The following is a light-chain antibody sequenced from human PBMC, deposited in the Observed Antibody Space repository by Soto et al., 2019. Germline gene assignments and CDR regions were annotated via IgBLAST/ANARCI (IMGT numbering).Light chain of an antibody. V-gene: IGKV3-15*01. CDR3: QQYNNWQT. J-gene: IGKJ5*01. CDR2: GAS. Sequence: EIVLTQSPGILSLSPGERATLACRASQSVSSNLAWYQQKPGQAPRLLIYGASTRATDIPARFSGSGSGTEFTLTISSLQSEDFAVYYCQQYNNWQTFGQGTRLEI. CDR1: QSVSSN.